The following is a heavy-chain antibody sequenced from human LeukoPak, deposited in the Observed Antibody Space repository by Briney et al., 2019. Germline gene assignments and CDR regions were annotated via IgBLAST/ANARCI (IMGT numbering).Heavy chain of an antibody. Sequence: GGSLRLSCAASGFTFSSYGMHWVRQAPGKGLEWVAVIPYDGSNKYYADSVKGRFTISRDNSKNTLYLQMNSLRAEDTAVYYCAKGGIVVVPAAHFDYWGQGTLVTVSS. D-gene: IGHD2-2*01. J-gene: IGHJ4*02. CDR2: IPYDGSNK. CDR1: GFTFSSYG. CDR3: AKGGIVVVPAAHFDY. V-gene: IGHV3-30*18.